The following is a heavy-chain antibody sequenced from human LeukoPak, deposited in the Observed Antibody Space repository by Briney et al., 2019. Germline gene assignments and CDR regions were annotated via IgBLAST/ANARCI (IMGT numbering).Heavy chain of an antibody. CDR1: GFTFSNYA. J-gene: IGHJ4*02. D-gene: IGHD6-19*01. V-gene: IGHV3-23*01. CDR3: ARRSGIAVAGAFDY. CDR2: ISVGSDIT. Sequence: AGGSLRLSCEASGFTFSNYAMNWVRQAPGKGLQWVSTISVGSDITYYADSVKGRFTISRDNSKNTLYLQMNSLRAEDTAVYYCARRSGIAVAGAFDYWGQGTLVTVSS.